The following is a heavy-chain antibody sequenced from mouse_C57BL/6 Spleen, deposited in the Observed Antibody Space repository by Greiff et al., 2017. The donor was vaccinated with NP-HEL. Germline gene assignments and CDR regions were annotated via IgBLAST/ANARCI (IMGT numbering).Heavy chain of an antibody. J-gene: IGHJ2*01. Sequence: QVQLKQPGAELVKPGASVKLSCKASGYTFTSYWMHWVKQRPGQGLEWIGMIHPNSGSTNYNEKFKSKATLTVDKSSSTAYMQLSSLTSEDSAVYYCARGELLRYYFDYWGQGTTLTVSS. CDR3: ARGELLRYYFDY. V-gene: IGHV1-64*01. CDR1: GYTFTSYW. CDR2: IHPNSGST. D-gene: IGHD1-1*01.